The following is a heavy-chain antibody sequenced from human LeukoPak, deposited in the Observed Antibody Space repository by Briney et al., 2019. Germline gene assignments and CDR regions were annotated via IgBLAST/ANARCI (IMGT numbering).Heavy chain of an antibody. J-gene: IGHJ4*02. V-gene: IGHV3-30-3*01. D-gene: IGHD5-12*01. CDR1: GLPLSSFA. CDR2: ILYDGGNA. Sequence: PGGSLSLSCGVSGLPLSSFAMQWVRQAAGKGLEWVAVILYDGGNAHYTDSVRGRFTISRDNPKNTLWLQMNSLTPDDTAVYYCARGEFSGLDYWGQGTLVTVSS. CDR3: ARGEFSGLDY.